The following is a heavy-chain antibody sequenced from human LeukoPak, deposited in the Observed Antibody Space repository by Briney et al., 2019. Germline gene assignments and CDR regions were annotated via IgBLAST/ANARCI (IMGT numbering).Heavy chain of an antibody. CDR1: GYTFTSYD. CDR3: ARGAGVVAATQFDY. CDR2: MNPNSGNT. Sequence: ASVKVSCKASGYTFTSYDINWVRQATGQGLEWMGWMNPNSGNTGYAQQFQGRVTMTRNTSISTAYMELSSLRSEDTAVYYCARGAGVVAATQFDYWGQGTLVTVSS. V-gene: IGHV1-8*01. D-gene: IGHD2-15*01. J-gene: IGHJ4*02.